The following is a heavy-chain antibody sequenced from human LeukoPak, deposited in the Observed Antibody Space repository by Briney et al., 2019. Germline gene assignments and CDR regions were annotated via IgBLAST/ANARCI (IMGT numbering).Heavy chain of an antibody. CDR3: ARGNCSRTSCYRPYYYYGMDV. V-gene: IGHV1-2*02. D-gene: IGHD2-2*01. Sequence: ASVKVSCKASGYTFTGYYMHWVRQAPGQGLEWMGWINPNSGGTNYAQKFQGRVTMTRDTSISTAYMELSRLRSDDTAVYYCARGNCSRTSCYRPYYYYGMDVWGQGTTVTVSS. CDR1: GYTFTGYY. CDR2: INPNSGGT. J-gene: IGHJ6*02.